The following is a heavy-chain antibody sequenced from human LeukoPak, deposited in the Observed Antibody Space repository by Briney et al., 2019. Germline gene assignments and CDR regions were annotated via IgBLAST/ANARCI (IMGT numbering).Heavy chain of an antibody. V-gene: IGHV3-74*01. Sequence: GGSLRLSCAASGFTFSNYWMHWVRQGPGKGLVWVSRIYSDGSSTRYADSVKGRFTISRDNAKNTLYLQMNSLRAEDTAVYYCARDRDGPDYWGQGTLVTVSS. CDR3: ARDRDGPDY. J-gene: IGHJ4*02. CDR2: IYSDGSST. CDR1: GFTFSNYW. D-gene: IGHD5-24*01.